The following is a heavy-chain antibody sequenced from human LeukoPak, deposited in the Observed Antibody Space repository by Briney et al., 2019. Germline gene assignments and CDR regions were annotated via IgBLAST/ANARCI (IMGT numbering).Heavy chain of an antibody. CDR3: ARIRTVTTHLYYFDY. Sequence: TTSETLSLTCTVSGGSISSGSYYWSWIRQPTGKGLEWIGRIYTSGSTNYNPSLKSRVTISVDTSKNQFSLKLSSVTAADTAVYYCARIRTVTTHLYYFDYWGQGALVTVSS. CDR2: IYTSGST. V-gene: IGHV4-61*02. J-gene: IGHJ4*02. CDR1: GGSISSGSYY. D-gene: IGHD4-17*01.